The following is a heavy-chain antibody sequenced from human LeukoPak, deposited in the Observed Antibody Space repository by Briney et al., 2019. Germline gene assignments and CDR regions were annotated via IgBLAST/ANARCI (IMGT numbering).Heavy chain of an antibody. CDR1: GYTFTAYY. J-gene: IGHJ4*02. CDR3: AREGYCTSSSCSLDY. CDR2: INPNSGDT. V-gene: IGHV1-2*02. D-gene: IGHD2-2*01. Sequence: ASVKVSCKASGYTFTAYYMHWVRQAPGQGLEWMGWINPNSGDTKYAQKFQGRVSMTRDTSISTAYMELSRLRSDDAAVYYCAREGYCTSSSCSLDYWGQGTLVTVSS.